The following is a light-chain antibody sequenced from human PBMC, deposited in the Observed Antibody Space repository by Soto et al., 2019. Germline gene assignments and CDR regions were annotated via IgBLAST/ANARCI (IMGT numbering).Light chain of an antibody. CDR3: SSYTTSDTGV. CDR1: SSDIGAYNH. J-gene: IGLJ3*02. CDR2: EVT. Sequence: ALTQPASVSGSPGQSITISCTGTSSDIGAYNHVSWYQQYPGKAPTLMIYEVTNRPSGVSSRFSGSKSGNTASLTISGLQAEDEGDYYCSSYTTSDTGVFGGGTKLTVL. V-gene: IGLV2-14*01.